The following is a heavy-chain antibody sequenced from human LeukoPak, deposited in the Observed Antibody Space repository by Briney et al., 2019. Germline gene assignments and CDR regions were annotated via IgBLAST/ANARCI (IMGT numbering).Heavy chain of an antibody. CDR1: GFSVRAYW. Sequence: GGSLRLSCAVSGFSVRAYWIHWVRQAPGKGLVWVSRINTYEGVTFYADSVKGRFTISSDAAQNTVYLQMSSLRVEDTAVYYCVRVGGFGSGEHFSLDIWGQGTMVTVSS. V-gene: IGHV3-74*01. J-gene: IGHJ3*02. D-gene: IGHD3-10*01. CDR2: INTYEGVT. CDR3: VRVGGFGSGEHFSLDI.